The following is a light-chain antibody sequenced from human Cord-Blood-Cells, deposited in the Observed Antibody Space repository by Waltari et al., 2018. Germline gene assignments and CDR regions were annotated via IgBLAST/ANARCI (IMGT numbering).Light chain of an antibody. CDR3: QQYNSYPYT. V-gene: IGKV1-5*03. J-gene: IGKJ2*01. CDR1: KSISRW. Sequence: DIQSTQPPSTLSASVGDRVIITCRASKSISRWLARYQQKPGKTPKLLIYTASSLESGFPSRFSGSGSGTEFTLTISSLQPDDFATYYCQQYNSYPYTFGQGTKLEIK. CDR2: TAS.